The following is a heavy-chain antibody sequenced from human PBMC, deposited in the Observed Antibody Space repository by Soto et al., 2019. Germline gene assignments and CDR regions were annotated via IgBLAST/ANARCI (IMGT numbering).Heavy chain of an antibody. V-gene: IGHV1-18*01. J-gene: IGHJ4*02. D-gene: IGHD3-22*01. CDR3: ARDRLRGYDSSGFYS. CDR1: GYMFTSYG. Sequence: EASVQVSCKASGYMFTSYGISWVRQAPGQGLEWMGWINPSDGNRNFAQKFEDRVTMTTATSTNTVFLELRSLKSDDTAIYYCARDRLRGYDSSGFYSWGQGTMVTVSS. CDR2: INPSDGNR.